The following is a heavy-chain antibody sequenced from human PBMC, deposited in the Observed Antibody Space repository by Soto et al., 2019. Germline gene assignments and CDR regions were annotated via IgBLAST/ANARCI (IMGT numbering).Heavy chain of an antibody. CDR3: ARVPAP. CDR1: GGSISSGGYS. Sequence: QLQLQESGSVLVKPSQTLSLTCAVSGGSISSGGYSWSWFRQPPGKGLEWIGYIYHSGTTYYNPSLKSRVTISVDRSKNQFSLKLSSVTAADTAVYYCARVPAPWGQGTLVTVSS. J-gene: IGHJ4*02. CDR2: IYHSGTT. V-gene: IGHV4-30-2*01.